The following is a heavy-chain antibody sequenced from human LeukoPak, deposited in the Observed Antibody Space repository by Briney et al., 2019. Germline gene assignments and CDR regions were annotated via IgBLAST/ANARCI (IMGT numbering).Heavy chain of an antibody. V-gene: IGHV3-23*01. CDR3: AKRGSSETRWYPFDY. D-gene: IGHD2-15*01. Sequence: GGSLRLSCVGSGFIFWKYAMTWVRQAPGKGLEWVSTISGGGDSTWNADSVKGRFTVSRDNSKNTLYLQMSSLRVEDTAVYYCAKRGSSETRWYPFDYWGQGTLVTVSS. CDR2: ISGGGDST. CDR1: GFIFWKYA. J-gene: IGHJ4*02.